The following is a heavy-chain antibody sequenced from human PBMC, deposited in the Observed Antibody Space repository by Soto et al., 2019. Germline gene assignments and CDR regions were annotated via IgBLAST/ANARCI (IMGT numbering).Heavy chain of an antibody. J-gene: IGHJ3*02. CDR3: VGGYIVGGPAVRDDGFDT. CDR2: IYYSGST. Sequence: SETLSLTCTVSGGSISSSSYYWGWIRQPPGKGLEWIGSIYYSGSTYYNPSLKSRVTISVDTSKNQFSLKLSSVTAADTAVYYCVGGYIVGGPAVRDDGFDTWGQGTMVTVSS. V-gene: IGHV4-39*07. D-gene: IGHD2-2*01. CDR1: GGSISSSSYY.